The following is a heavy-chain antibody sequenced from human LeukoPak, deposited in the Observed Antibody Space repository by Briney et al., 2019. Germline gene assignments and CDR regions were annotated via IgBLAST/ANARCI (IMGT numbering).Heavy chain of an antibody. CDR3: ARAEQWPIDY. CDR2: ISSSSSYI. Sequence: GGSLRLSCAASGFTFSSDAMNWVRQAPGKGLEWVSSISSSSSYIYYADSVKGRFTISRDNAKNSLYLQMNSLRAEDTAVYYCARAEQWPIDYWGQGTLVTVSS. D-gene: IGHD6-19*01. CDR1: GFTFSSDA. V-gene: IGHV3-21*01. J-gene: IGHJ4*02.